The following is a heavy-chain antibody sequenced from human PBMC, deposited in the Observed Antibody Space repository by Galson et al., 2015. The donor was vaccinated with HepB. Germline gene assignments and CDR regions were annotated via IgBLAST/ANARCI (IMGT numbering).Heavy chain of an antibody. Sequence: SVKVSCKASGYTFTSYAMHWVRQAPGQRLEWMGWINAGNGNTKYSQKFQGRVTITRDTSASTAYMELSSLRSEDTAMYYCARSKPSGGSGSFNWFDPWGQGTLVTVSS. V-gene: IGHV1-3*01. CDR1: GYTFTSYA. J-gene: IGHJ5*02. CDR2: INAGNGNT. CDR3: ARSKPSGGSGSFNWFDP. D-gene: IGHD3-10*01.